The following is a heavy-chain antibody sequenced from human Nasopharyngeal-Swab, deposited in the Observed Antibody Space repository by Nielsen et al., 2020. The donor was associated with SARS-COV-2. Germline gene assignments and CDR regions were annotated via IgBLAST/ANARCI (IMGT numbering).Heavy chain of an antibody. V-gene: IGHV3-48*04. D-gene: IGHD4-17*01. CDR3: ARDLRASGDY. CDR1: GFTFSSYS. CDR2: ISSSSSTI. J-gene: IGHJ4*02. Sequence: GESLKISCAASGFTFSSYSMNWVRQAPGKGLEWVSYISSSSSTIYYADSVKGRFTISRDNAKNSLYLQMNSLRAEDTAVYYCARDLRASGDYWGQGTLVTVSS.